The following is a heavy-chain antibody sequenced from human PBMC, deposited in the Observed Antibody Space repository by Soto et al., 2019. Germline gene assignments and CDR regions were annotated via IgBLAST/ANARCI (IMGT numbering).Heavy chain of an antibody. V-gene: IGHV1-18*01. CDR1: GYTFTSYG. Sequence: ASVKVSCKASGYTFTSYGFHWVRQAPGQGLEWMGWISAYNGNTNYAQKLQGRVTMTTDTSTSTAYMELRSLRSDDTAVYYCARDFEIELMMYAMYYYYYGMDVWGQGTTVTVSS. D-gene: IGHD2-8*01. CDR2: ISAYNGNT. CDR3: ARDFEIELMMYAMYYYYYGMDV. J-gene: IGHJ6*02.